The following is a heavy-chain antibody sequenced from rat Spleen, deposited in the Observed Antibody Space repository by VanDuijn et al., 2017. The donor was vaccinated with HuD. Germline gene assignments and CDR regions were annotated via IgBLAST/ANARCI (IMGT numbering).Heavy chain of an antibody. CDR2: ISSDGGRN. Sequence: EVQLVESGGGPVQPGRSLKLSCVASGFTFNKYWMTWIRQAPGQGLEWVATISSDGGRNFYRDSVKGRFTISRDNAKSSLYLQMDSLRSGDTAIYYCTRGYVMDAWGQGASVTVSS. CDR1: GFTFNKYW. V-gene: IGHV5-31*01. CDR3: TRGYVMDA. J-gene: IGHJ4*01.